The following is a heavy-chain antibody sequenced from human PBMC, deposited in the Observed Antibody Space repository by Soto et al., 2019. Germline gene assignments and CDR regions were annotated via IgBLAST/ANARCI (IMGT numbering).Heavy chain of an antibody. D-gene: IGHD1-1*01. J-gene: IGHJ4*02. CDR3: ARQWYKKSYFDY. CDR2: IHLRSGNT. V-gene: IGHV4-39*01. Sequence: SETMSLTCTVSGGSISSSRFYWGWVRQTPGKGLEWITSIHLRSGNTYYNPSLKSRVTISVDTSKNQFSLKLSSVTAADTAVYYCARQWYKKSYFDYWGQGTLVTVSS. CDR1: GGSISSSRFY.